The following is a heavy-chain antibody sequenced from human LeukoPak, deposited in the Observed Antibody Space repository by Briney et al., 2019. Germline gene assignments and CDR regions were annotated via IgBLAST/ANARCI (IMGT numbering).Heavy chain of an antibody. Sequence: PSETLSLTCTVSGGSISSGSYSWSWLRQPAGKGLEWIGRIYTSGSTNYNPSLQSRVTISIDTSKNQFSLKLTSVTAADTAVYYCARDPEYSSSSGAYWGQGTLVTVSS. V-gene: IGHV4-61*02. CDR1: GGSISSGSYS. D-gene: IGHD6-6*01. CDR3: ARDPEYSSSSGAY. J-gene: IGHJ4*02. CDR2: IYTSGST.